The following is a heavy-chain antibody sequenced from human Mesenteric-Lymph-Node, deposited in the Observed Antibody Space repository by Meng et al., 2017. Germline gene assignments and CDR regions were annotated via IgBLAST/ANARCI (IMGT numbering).Heavy chain of an antibody. J-gene: IGHJ4*02. Sequence: EVQLVESGGGLVKPGGSRRRSCAASGFTFSRYSMNWVRQAPGKGLEWVSSISSSSSYIYYADSVKGRFTISRDNAKNSLYLQMNSLRAEDTAVYYCARNVRLRDGYNSDYWGQGTLVTVSS. D-gene: IGHD5-24*01. CDR2: ISSSSSYI. V-gene: IGHV3-21*01. CDR3: ARNVRLRDGYNSDY. CDR1: GFTFSRYS.